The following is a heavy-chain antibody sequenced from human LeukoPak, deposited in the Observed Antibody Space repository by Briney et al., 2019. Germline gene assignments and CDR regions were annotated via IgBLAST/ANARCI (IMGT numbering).Heavy chain of an antibody. Sequence: HPGGSPRLSCAASGFTFSSYWMGWVRQAPGEGLEWVANIKQDGSEKYYVDSVKGRFTISRDNAGNSLYLQMNTLRAEDTAVYFCARDRWDLEYWGQGTLVTVSS. CDR2: IKQDGSEK. CDR1: GFTFSSYW. J-gene: IGHJ4*02. CDR3: ARDRWDLEY. D-gene: IGHD1-26*01. V-gene: IGHV3-7*01.